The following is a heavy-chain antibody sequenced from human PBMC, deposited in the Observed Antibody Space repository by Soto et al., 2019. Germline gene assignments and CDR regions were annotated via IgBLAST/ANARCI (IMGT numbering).Heavy chain of an antibody. J-gene: IGHJ4*02. CDR3: ARQRQWLVRGDFDY. Sequence: QLQLQESGPGLVKPSETLSLTCTVSGGSISSSSYYWGWIRQPPGKGLEWIGSIYYSGSTSYNPSLKRRVTISVDTSKNQFSLKPSSVTAADTAVYYCARQRQWLVRGDFDYWGQGTLVTVSS. D-gene: IGHD6-19*01. CDR2: IYYSGST. CDR1: GGSISSSSYY. V-gene: IGHV4-39*01.